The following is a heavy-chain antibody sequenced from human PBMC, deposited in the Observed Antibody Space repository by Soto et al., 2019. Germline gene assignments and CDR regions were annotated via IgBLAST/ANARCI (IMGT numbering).Heavy chain of an antibody. CDR1: GFTFSNFA. CDR2: INGGGTST. V-gene: IGHV3-23*03. J-gene: IGHJ4*02. Sequence: EVQLLESGGGLVQPGGSLKLSCAASGFTFSNFAMNWVRQAPGKGPEWVSLINGGGTSTYYADSVKGRFTVSRDNSINAVFLKMSSLGGEDTAVYFCARGQPTVGSIHVVLDSWGQGTLVTVSS. D-gene: IGHD1-26*01. CDR3: ARGQPTVGSIHVVLDS.